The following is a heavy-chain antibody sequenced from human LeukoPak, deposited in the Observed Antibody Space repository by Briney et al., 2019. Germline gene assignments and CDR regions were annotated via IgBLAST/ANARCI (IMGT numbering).Heavy chain of an antibody. CDR2: NYYSGST. CDR3: ARGVWYCSSTSCYTGTYYYYGMDV. J-gene: IGHJ6*02. Sequence: SETLSLTCTVSGGSISSYYWSWIRQPPGKGLEWIGYNYYSGSTNYNPSLKSRVTISVDTSKNQFSLKLSSMTAADTAVYYCARGVWYCSSTSCYTGTYYYYGMDVWGQGTTVTVSS. V-gene: IGHV4-59*01. CDR1: GGSISSYY. D-gene: IGHD2-2*02.